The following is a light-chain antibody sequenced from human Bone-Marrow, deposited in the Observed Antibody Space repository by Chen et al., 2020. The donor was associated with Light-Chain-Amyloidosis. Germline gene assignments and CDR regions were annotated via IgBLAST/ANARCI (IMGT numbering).Light chain of an antibody. J-gene: IGLJ3*02. Sequence: SYVLTQPSSVSGAPGQTATIACGGNNIGSTSVHWYQQPPGQAPLLVVYDDSDRPSGIPERLTGYNSGNAATLTISGVEAGDEADYYCRVWDRSSDRPVVGGGTKLTVL. CDR1: NIGSTS. CDR2: DDS. CDR3: RVWDRSSDRPV. V-gene: IGLV3-21*02.